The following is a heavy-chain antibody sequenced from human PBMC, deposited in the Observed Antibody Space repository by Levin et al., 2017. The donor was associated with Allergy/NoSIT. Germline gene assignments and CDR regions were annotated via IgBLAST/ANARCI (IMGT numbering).Heavy chain of an antibody. D-gene: IGHD6-19*01. CDR2: INWNGGST. CDR1: GFTFDDYG. Sequence: PGGSLRLSCAASGFTFDDYGMSWVRQAPGKGLEWVSGINWNGGSTGYADSVKGRFTISRDNAKNSLYLQMNSLRAEDTALYYCARASYSSGWYVPGYWGQGTLVTVSS. CDR3: ARASYSSGWYVPGY. V-gene: IGHV3-20*04. J-gene: IGHJ4*02.